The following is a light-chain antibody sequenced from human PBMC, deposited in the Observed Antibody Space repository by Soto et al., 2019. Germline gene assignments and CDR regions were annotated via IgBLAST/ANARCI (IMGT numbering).Light chain of an antibody. Sequence: QSALGQPASVSGSPGQSITISCTGTSGDIGSYTYVSWYQQYPGKAPKLLISEVTNRPSGVSNRFSGSKSGNTASLTISGLQAEDEAHYYCSSYTTNSPPVVFGGGTKVTVL. J-gene: IGLJ2*01. CDR3: SSYTTNSPPVV. V-gene: IGLV2-14*01. CDR2: EVT. CDR1: SGDIGSYTY.